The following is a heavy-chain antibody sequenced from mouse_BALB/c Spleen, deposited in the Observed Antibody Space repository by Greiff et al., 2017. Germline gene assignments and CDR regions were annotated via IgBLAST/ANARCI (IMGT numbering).Heavy chain of an antibody. CDR3: ASPGPYAMDY. CDR1: GYSFTSYY. CDR2: IFPGSGNT. D-gene: IGHD3-1*01. J-gene: IGHJ4*01. V-gene: IGHV1-66*01. Sequence: QVQLQQSGPELVKPGASVKISCKVSGYSFTSYYIHWVKQRPGQGLEWIGWIFPGSGNTKYNEKFKGKATLTADTSSSTAYMQLSSLTSEDSAVYFCASPGPYAMDYWGQGTSVTVSS.